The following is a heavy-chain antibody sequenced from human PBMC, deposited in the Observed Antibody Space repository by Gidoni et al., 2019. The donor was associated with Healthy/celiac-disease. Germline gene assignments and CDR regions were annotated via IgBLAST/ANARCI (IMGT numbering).Heavy chain of an antibody. CDR3: ARVRIAAAGTFGY. V-gene: IGHV1-3*01. CDR2: INAGNGNT. CDR1: GYTFTSYA. D-gene: IGHD6-13*01. J-gene: IGHJ4*02. Sequence: QVQLVQSGAEVTKPGASVKVSCKASGYTFTSYAMHWVRQAPGQRLEWMGWINAGNGNTKYSQKFQGRVTITRDTSASTAYMELSSLRSEDTAVYYCARVRIAAAGTFGYWGQGTLVTVSS.